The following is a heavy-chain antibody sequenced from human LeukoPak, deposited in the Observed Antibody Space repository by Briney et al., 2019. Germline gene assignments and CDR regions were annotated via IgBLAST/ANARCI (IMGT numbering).Heavy chain of an antibody. CDR1: GFTFSSYS. V-gene: IGHV3-21*01. Sequence: GGSLRLSCAASGFTFSSYSMNWVRQAPGKGLEWVSSISTSSGYIYYADSVQGRLTISRDNAKNSLYLQMNSLRAEDTAVYYCARAFGYYYGSGTYYRYFDYWGQGTLVTVSS. D-gene: IGHD3-10*01. CDR2: ISTSSGYI. CDR3: ARAFGYYYGSGTYYRYFDY. J-gene: IGHJ4*02.